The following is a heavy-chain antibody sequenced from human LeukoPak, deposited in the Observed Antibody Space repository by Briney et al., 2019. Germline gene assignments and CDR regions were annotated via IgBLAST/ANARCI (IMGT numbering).Heavy chain of an antibody. CDR2: LYYSGST. CDR1: GDSTRSSSYY. V-gene: IGHV4-39*01. Sequence: PSETLSLTCTVSGDSTRSSSYYWGWSRQPPGKGLEWIGSLYYSGSTYYNPSLKSRVTISVDTSKNQCSLKLSSVTAADTAVYYCARGVRDYGMDVWGQGTTVTVSS. CDR3: ARGVRDYGMDV. J-gene: IGHJ6*02.